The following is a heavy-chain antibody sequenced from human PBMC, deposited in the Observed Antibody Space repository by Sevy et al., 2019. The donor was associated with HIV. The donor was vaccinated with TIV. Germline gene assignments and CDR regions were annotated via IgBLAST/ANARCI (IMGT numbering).Heavy chain of an antibody. CDR3: ARVHELGTFDY. D-gene: IGHD7-27*01. Sequence: SQTPSLTCALPGDRPSSNSAAWNSIRQPPSSGLEWLGRTYYRSKWYNDNVVSVKSRITIKPDTSKNQYSLQLNSVTPEDTALYYCARVHELGTFDYWGQGTPVTVSS. CDR1: GDRPSSNSAA. J-gene: IGHJ4*02. V-gene: IGHV6-1*01. CDR2: TYYRSKWYN.